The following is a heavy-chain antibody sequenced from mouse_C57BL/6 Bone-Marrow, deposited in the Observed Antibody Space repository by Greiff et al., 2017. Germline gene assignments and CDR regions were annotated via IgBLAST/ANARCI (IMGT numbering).Heavy chain of an antibody. D-gene: IGHD2-2*01. Sequence: EVKLMESGGDLVKPGGSLKLSCAASGFTFSSYGMSWVRQTPDKRLEWVATISSGGSYTYYPDSVKGRFTISRDNAKNTLYLQMSSLKSEDTAMYYCARGGYDAWFAYWGQGTLVTVSA. CDR2: ISSGGSYT. J-gene: IGHJ3*01. CDR3: ARGGYDAWFAY. V-gene: IGHV5-6*01. CDR1: GFTFSSYG.